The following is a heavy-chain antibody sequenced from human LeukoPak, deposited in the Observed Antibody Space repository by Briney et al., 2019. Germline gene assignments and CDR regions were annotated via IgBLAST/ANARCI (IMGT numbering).Heavy chain of an antibody. V-gene: IGHV3-21*01. CDR2: ITSSGAST. Sequence: KTGGSLRLSCAASGFTFSDYAMNWVRQAPGKGPEWVSTITSSGASTYYADSVKGRFTISRDNAKNSLFLQMNSLRAEDTAVYYCARDGVVVVPSISYYYGMDVWGQGTTVTVSS. CDR3: ARDGVVVVPSISYYYGMDV. D-gene: IGHD2-2*01. CDR1: GFTFSDYA. J-gene: IGHJ6*02.